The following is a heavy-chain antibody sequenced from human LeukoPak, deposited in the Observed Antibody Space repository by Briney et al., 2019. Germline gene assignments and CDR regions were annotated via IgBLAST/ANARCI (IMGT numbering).Heavy chain of an antibody. D-gene: IGHD3-3*01. CDR3: ARGPSAIFGVVILYYFDY. J-gene: IGHJ4*02. CDR1: GGSFSGYY. CDR2: INHSGST. V-gene: IGHV4-34*01. Sequence: PSETLSLTCAVYGGSFSGYYWSWIRQPPGKGLEWIGEINHSGSTNYNPSLKSRVTISVDTSKNQFSLKLSSVTAADTAVYYCARGPSAIFGVVILYYFDYWGRGTLVTVSS.